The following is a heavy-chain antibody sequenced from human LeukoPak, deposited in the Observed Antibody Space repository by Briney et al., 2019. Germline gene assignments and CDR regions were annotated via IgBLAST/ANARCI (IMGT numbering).Heavy chain of an antibody. CDR2: LHTDGSS. CDR1: GFTVRSNY. V-gene: IGHV3-53*01. CDR3: ARVRITMVQGSNSFYYMDV. D-gene: IGHD3-10*01. Sequence: PGGSLRLSCAPSGFTVRSNYMTWVRQAPGKGLEWVSILHTDGSSFYADSVKGRFTISRDISKNTVSLHMTSLRAEDTAVYYCARVRITMVQGSNSFYYMDVWGKGTTVTVSS. J-gene: IGHJ6*03.